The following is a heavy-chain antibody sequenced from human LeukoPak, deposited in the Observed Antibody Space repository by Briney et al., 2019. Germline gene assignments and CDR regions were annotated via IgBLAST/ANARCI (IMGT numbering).Heavy chain of an antibody. CDR2: IFYSGST. CDR1: GGSISSSIYY. Sequence: KSSETLSLTCIVSGGSISSSIYYWGWIRQPPGKGLEWIGSIFYSGSTYYNPSLKSRFTISVDTSKNRLSLKLRSVTAADTAVYYCAKEVLGPWGQGTLVTVSS. CDR3: AKEVLGP. J-gene: IGHJ5*02. D-gene: IGHD7-27*01. V-gene: IGHV4-39*07.